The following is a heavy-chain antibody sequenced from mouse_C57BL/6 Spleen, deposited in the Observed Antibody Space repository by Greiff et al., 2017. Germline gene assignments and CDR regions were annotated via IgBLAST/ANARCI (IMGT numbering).Heavy chain of an antibody. Sequence: QVQLQQSGAELVRPGTSVKVSCKASGYAFTNYLIEWVKQRPGQGLEWIGVINPGSGGTNYNEKFKGKATPTADKSSSTAYMQLSSLTSEDSAVYFCARAYSNGPFDYWGQGTTLTVSS. V-gene: IGHV1-54*01. J-gene: IGHJ2*01. CDR1: GYAFTNYL. CDR2: INPGSGGT. D-gene: IGHD2-5*01. CDR3: ARAYSNGPFDY.